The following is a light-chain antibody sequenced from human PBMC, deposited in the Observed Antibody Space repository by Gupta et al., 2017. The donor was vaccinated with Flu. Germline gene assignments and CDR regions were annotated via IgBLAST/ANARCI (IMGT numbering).Light chain of an antibody. CDR2: EGS. J-gene: IGLJ3*02. CDR1: SSDVGSYNL. V-gene: IGLV2-23*01. Sequence: SITISCTGTSSDVGSYNLVSWYQQHPGKAPKFMIYEGSKRPSGVSDRFSGSKSGNTASLTIFGLQAEDEADYYCCSYAGSSTWVFGGGTKLTVL. CDR3: CSYAGSSTWV.